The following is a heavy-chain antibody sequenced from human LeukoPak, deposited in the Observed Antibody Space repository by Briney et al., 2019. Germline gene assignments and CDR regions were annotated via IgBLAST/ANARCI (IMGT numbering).Heavy chain of an antibody. CDR3: AKDSGSYLFDY. V-gene: IGHV3-66*01. CDR2: IYSGGST. J-gene: IGHJ4*02. CDR1: GFTVSSNY. D-gene: IGHD1-26*01. Sequence: GGSLRLSCAASGFTVSSNYMSWVRQAPGKGLGWVSVIYSGGSTYYADTVKGRFTISRDNSKNTLYLQMNSLRAEDTAVYYCAKDSGSYLFDYWGQGTLVTVSS.